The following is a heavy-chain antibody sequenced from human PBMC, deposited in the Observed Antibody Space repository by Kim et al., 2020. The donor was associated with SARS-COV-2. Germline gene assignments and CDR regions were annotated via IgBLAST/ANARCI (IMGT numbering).Heavy chain of an antibody. CDR3: ARGITIFAHRGDAFDI. V-gene: IGHV1-69*13. D-gene: IGHD3-9*01. CDR2: IIPIFGTA. Sequence: SVKVSCKASGGTFSSYAISWVRQAPGQGLEWMGGIIPIFGTANYAQKFQGRVTITADESTSTAYMELSSLRSEDTAVYYCARGITIFAHRGDAFDIWGQGTMVTVSS. J-gene: IGHJ3*02. CDR1: GGTFSSYA.